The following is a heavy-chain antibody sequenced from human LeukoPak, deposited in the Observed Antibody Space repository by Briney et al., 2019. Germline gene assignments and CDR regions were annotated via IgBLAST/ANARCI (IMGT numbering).Heavy chain of an antibody. CDR1: GYSFTSYW. CDR3: ARALKAFYYYYYMDV. J-gene: IGHJ6*03. Sequence: TGESLKISCRGSGYSFTSYWNGWVRQMPGKGLEWVGIIYPCDSDTKYSPSFQGQVTISADKSISTAYLQWSSLQASDTAMYYCARALKAFYYYYYMDVWGKGTTVTVSS. CDR2: IYPCDSDT. V-gene: IGHV5-51*01.